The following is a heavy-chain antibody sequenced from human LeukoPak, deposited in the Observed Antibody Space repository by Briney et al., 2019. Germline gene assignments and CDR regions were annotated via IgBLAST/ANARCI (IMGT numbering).Heavy chain of an antibody. V-gene: IGHV4-30-4*01. CDR2: IYYSGST. CDR1: GGSISSGDYY. CDR3: ARDLNGDAADY. D-gene: IGHD3-10*01. Sequence: PSETLSLTCTVSGGSISSGDYYWRWIRQPPGKGLEWIGYIYYSGSTYYNPSLKSRVTISVDTSKNQFSLKLSSVTAADTAVYYCARDLNGDAADYWGQGTLVTVSS. J-gene: IGHJ4*02.